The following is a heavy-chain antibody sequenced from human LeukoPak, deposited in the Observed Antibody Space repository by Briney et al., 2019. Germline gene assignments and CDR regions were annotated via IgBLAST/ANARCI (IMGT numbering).Heavy chain of an antibody. CDR3: ARARSGSYGYMDV. J-gene: IGHJ6*03. D-gene: IGHD1-26*01. CDR1: GFTPRSPD. V-gene: IGHV3-13*01. CDR2: IGTAGDT. Sequence: GGSLRLSRAASGFTPRSPDMHSGREATGKSVEWVSAIGTAGDTYYPGSVKGRFTISRENAKNSLYLQMNSLRAGNTAVYYCARARSGSYGYMDVWGKGTTVTVSS.